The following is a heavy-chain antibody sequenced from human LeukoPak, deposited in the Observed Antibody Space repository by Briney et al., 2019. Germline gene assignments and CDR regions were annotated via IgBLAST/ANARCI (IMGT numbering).Heavy chain of an antibody. V-gene: IGHV4-34*01. J-gene: IGHJ6*02. D-gene: IGHD5-18*01. CDR3: ARVSEVQLWLQYYYGMDV. Sequence: SETLSLTCAVYGGSFSGYYWSWIRQPPGKGLEWIGEINHSGSTNYNPSLKSRVTISVDTSKNQFSLKLSSVTAADMAVYYCARVSEVQLWLQYYYGMDVWGQGTTVTVSS. CDR1: GGSFSGYY. CDR2: INHSGST.